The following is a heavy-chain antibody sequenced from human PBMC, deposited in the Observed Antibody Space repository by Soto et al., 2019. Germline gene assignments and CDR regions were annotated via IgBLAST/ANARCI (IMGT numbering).Heavy chain of an antibody. D-gene: IGHD5-12*01. V-gene: IGHV4-59*08. CDR2: IYYSGST. J-gene: IGHJ6*02. CDR1: GGSISSYY. CDR3: ARQLRDYYVFYGMDV. Sequence: SETLSLTCTVSGGSISSYYWSWIRQPPGKGLEWIGYIYYSGSTNYNPSLKSRVTISVDTSKNQFSLKLSSVTAADTAVYYCARQLRDYYVFYGMDVWGQGTTVTVSS.